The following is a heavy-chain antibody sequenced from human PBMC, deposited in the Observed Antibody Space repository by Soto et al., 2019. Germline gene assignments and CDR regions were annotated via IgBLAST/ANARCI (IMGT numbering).Heavy chain of an antibody. CDR1: GYTFTGYY. CDR2: INPNSGGT. D-gene: IGHD2-15*01. V-gene: IGHV1-2*04. J-gene: IGHJ4*02. CDR3: ARGPRVVVVAGTLIY. Sequence: ASVKVSCKASGYTFTGYYMHWVRQAPGQGLEWMGWINPNSGGTNYAQKFQGWVTMTRDTSISTAYMELSRLRSDDTAVYYCARGPRVVVVAGTLIYWGQGTLVTVSS.